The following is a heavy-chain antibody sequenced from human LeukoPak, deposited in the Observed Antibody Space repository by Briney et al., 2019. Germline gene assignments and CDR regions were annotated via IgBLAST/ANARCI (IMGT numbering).Heavy chain of an antibody. J-gene: IGHJ4*02. CDR3: ARDQEGFDY. V-gene: IGHV1-46*01. CDR1: GYTFTSNY. Sequence: ASVKVSCKASGYTFTSNYIHWVRQAPGQGPERMGVIYPRDGSTSYAQKFQGRVTVTRDTSTSTVHMELSGLRSEDTAVYYCARDQEGFDYWGQGTLVTVSS. CDR2: IYPRDGST.